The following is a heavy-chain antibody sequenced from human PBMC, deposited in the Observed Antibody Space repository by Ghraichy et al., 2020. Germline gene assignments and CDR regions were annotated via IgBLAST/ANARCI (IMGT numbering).Heavy chain of an antibody. CDR3: ARALKVPQRYGMDV. CDR1: GFTFSDYY. D-gene: IGHD3-16*01. V-gene: IGHV3-11*05. Sequence: GGSLRLSCSASGFTFSDYYMSWIRQAPGKGLEWVSYISSSSSYTDYADAVKGRFTISRDNTKNSLYLQMNSLRAEDTAVYYCARALKVPQRYGMDVWGQGTTVTVS. J-gene: IGHJ6*02. CDR2: ISSSSSYT.